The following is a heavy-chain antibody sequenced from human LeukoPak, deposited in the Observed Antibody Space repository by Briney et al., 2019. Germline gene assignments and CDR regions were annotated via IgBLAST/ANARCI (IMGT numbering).Heavy chain of an antibody. V-gene: IGHV4-39*01. CDR2: IYYSGST. J-gene: IGHJ4*02. CDR3: ARLIWSSGSYPFDY. CDR1: GGSISSSSYY. Sequence: SETLSLTCTVSGGSISSSSYYWGWIRQPPGKGLEWIGSIYYSGSTYYNPSLKSRVTISVDTSKNQFSLKLSSVTAADTAVYYCARLIWSSGSYPFDYWGQGTLVTVSS. D-gene: IGHD1-26*01.